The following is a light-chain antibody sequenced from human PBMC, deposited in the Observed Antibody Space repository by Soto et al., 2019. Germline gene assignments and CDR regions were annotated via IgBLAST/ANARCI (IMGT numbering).Light chain of an antibody. J-gene: IGLJ3*02. Sequence: NFMLTQPHSVSESPGKTVTISCTRSSGSIASYYVQWYQQRPGSAPTTVIYDDNQRPSGVPGRFSGSIDSSSNSASLTISGLKTEDEADSYCHSYDSNTPGVFGGGTKLTVL. CDR2: DDN. CDR1: SGSIASYY. CDR3: HSYDSNTPGV. V-gene: IGLV6-57*04.